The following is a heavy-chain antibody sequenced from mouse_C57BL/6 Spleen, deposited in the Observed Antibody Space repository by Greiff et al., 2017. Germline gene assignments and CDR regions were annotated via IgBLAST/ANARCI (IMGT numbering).Heavy chain of an antibody. CDR1: GFTFSSYA. D-gene: IGHD1-1*01. Sequence: EVQGVESGGGLVKPGGSLKLSCAASGFTFSSYAMSWFRQTPEKRLEWVATISDGCSYTYYPDNVKGRFTISRDNAKNNLYLQMSHLKSEDTAMYYCARDHYYGSSDWYFDVWGTGTTVTVSS. V-gene: IGHV5-4*01. CDR3: ARDHYYGSSDWYFDV. CDR2: ISDGCSYT. J-gene: IGHJ1*03.